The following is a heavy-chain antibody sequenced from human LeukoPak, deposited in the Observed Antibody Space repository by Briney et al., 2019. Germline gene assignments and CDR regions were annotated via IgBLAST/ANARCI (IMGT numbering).Heavy chain of an antibody. Sequence: GGSLRLSCAASGFTFSSYGMHWVRQAPGKGLEWEAFIGYDGSNRYYADSVKGRFTISRDNSNNTLYLQMNSLRAEDTAVYYCAKDSLGLFYGSGSYFDYWGQGTLVTVSS. J-gene: IGHJ4*02. D-gene: IGHD3-10*01. CDR3: AKDSLGLFYGSGSYFDY. CDR1: GFTFSSYG. V-gene: IGHV3-30*02. CDR2: IGYDGSNR.